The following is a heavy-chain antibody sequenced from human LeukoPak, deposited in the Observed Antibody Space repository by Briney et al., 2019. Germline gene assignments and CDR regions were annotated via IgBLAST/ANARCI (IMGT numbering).Heavy chain of an antibody. V-gene: IGHV1-2*02. CDR3: ARDMTLGYCSGGSCYSGDY. CDR2: INPNSGGT. D-gene: IGHD2-15*01. Sequence: GASVKVSCKASGYTFTSYAMHWVRQAPGQGLEWMGWINPNSGGTNYAQKFQGRVTMTRDTSISTAYMELRSLRSDDTAIYYCARDMTLGYCSGGSCYSGDYWGQGTLVTVSS. CDR1: GYTFTSYA. J-gene: IGHJ4*02.